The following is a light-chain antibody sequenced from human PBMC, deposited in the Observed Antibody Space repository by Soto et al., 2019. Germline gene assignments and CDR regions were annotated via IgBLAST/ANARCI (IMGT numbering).Light chain of an antibody. J-gene: IGKJ1*01. V-gene: IGKV3-20*01. CDR3: QQYGSLVT. Sequence: EIVLTQSPGTLSLSPGERATLSCRASQSVSSSYLAWYQQKPGWAPRLLIDGASSRATGIPDRFSGSGSGTDFTLTISRLEPEDLAVYYCQQYGSLVTFGQGTKVDIK. CDR1: QSVSSSY. CDR2: GAS.